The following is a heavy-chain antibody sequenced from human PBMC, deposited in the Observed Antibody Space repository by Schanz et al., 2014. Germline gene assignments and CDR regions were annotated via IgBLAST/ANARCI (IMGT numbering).Heavy chain of an antibody. CDR3: AKGSRSGSKVMDV. Sequence: EVQLLESGGGLVQPGGSLRLSCLASGFAFSSYGMNWLRQAPGKGLEWVSVIGVDGTTTYYADSVKGRFTISRDNAKNTLYLQMNSLSAEDTAVYYCAKGSRSGSKVMDVWGKGTTVTVSS. CDR1: GFAFSSYG. V-gene: IGHV3-23*01. D-gene: IGHD3-10*01. CDR2: IGVDGTTT. J-gene: IGHJ6*03.